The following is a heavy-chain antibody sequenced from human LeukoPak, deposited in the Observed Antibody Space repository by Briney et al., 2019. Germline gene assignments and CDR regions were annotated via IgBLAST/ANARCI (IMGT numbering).Heavy chain of an antibody. J-gene: IGHJ4*02. CDR2: ISSSSSYI. Sequence: NTGGSLRLSCAASGFTFSSYSMNWVRQAPGKGLEWVSSISSSSSYIYYADSLKGRFTISRDNARNSLYLHMNSLTAEDTAVYCCARGHWAIDYWGQGTLVTVSS. CDR1: GFTFSSYS. CDR3: ARGHWAIDY. V-gene: IGHV3-21*01. D-gene: IGHD7-27*01.